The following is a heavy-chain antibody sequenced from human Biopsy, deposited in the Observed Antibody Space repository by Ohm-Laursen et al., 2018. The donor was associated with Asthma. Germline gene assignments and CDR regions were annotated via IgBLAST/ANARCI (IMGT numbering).Heavy chain of an antibody. Sequence: SLRLSCSASGFVFSQCGMHWVRQGPGKGLEWVALVSPDGHNKYYEDSVKGRFTISRDNSRNRLYLQINRLTVEDSAVYFCARQSGQDYGGTGAFDRWGQGIMVAVSS. D-gene: IGHD4-23*01. V-gene: IGHV3-30*03. J-gene: IGHJ3*02. CDR1: GFVFSQCG. CDR2: VSPDGHNK. CDR3: ARQSGQDYGGTGAFDR.